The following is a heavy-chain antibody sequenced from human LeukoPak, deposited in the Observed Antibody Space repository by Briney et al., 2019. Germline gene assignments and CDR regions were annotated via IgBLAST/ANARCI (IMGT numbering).Heavy chain of an antibody. CDR3: AKYSLAYCGGDCYSTLDY. D-gene: IGHD2-21*02. J-gene: IGHJ4*02. CDR1: GFTFSSYG. V-gene: IGHV3-30*18. Sequence: GRSLRLSCAASGFTFSSYGMHWVRQAPGKGLEWVAVISYDGSNKYYADSVKGRFTISRDNSKNTLYLQMSSLRAEDTAVYYCAKYSLAYCGGDCYSTLDYWGQGTLVTVSS. CDR2: ISYDGSNK.